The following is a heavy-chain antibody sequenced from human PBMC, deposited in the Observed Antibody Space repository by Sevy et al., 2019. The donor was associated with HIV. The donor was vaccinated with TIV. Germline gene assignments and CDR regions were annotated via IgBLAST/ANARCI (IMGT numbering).Heavy chain of an antibody. CDR1: GFTFSSYE. Sequence: GGSLRLSCAASGFTFSSYEMNWVRQAPGKGLEWLSHISSSGSSMYYADSVKGRFTISRDNAKNSLYLQMNSLRAEDTAVYYCARGGRRIDVYNRKDAFDIWDQGTMVTVSS. CDR3: ARGGRRIDVYNRKDAFDI. CDR2: ISSSGSSM. V-gene: IGHV3-48*03. D-gene: IGHD1-20*01. J-gene: IGHJ3*02.